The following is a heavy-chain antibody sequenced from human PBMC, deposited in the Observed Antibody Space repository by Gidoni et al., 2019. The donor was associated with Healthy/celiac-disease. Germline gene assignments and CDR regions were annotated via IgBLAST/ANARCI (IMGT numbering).Heavy chain of an antibody. CDR3: ARAPGYCTNGVCSDSYYYYYYGMDV. Sequence: QVQLQESGPVLVKPSQPLSLTCTVSGGSIISGGSYLSWILPHPGKGLEWIGYIYYSGSTYYNPSLKSRVTISVDTSKNQFSLKLSSVTAADTAVYYCARAPGYCTNGVCSDSYYYYYYGMDVWGQGTTVTVSS. V-gene: IGHV4-31*03. D-gene: IGHD2-8*01. CDR1: GGSIISGGSY. CDR2: IYYSGST. J-gene: IGHJ6*02.